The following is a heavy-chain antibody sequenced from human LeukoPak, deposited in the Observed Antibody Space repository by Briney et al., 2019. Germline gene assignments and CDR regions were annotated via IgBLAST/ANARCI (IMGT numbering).Heavy chain of an antibody. D-gene: IGHD1-26*01. Sequence: SETLSLTCTVSDGSINSYYWSWIRQPAGKGLEWIGRIYTSGSTNYNPSLNSRVTMSVDTSKNQFSLKLSSVTAADTAVYYCARGHIVDGWFDPWGQGTLVTVSS. CDR1: DGSINSYY. CDR2: IYTSGST. V-gene: IGHV4-4*07. J-gene: IGHJ5*02. CDR3: ARGHIVDGWFDP.